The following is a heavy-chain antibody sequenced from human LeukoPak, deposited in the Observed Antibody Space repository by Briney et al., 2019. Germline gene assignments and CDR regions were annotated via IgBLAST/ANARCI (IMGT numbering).Heavy chain of an antibody. CDR3: ALTVTFDY. V-gene: IGHV3-72*01. Sequence: GGSRRLSCAASGFTFSDHYMDWVRQAPGKGLEWVGRTRNKANSYTTEYAASVKGRFTISRDDSKNSLYLQMNSLKTEDTAVYYCALTVTFDYWGQGTLVTVFS. CDR1: GFTFSDHY. J-gene: IGHJ4*02. D-gene: IGHD4-17*01. CDR2: TRNKANSYTT.